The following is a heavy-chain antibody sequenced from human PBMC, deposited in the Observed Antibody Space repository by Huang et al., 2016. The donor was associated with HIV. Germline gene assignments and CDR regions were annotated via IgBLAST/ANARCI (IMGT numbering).Heavy chain of an antibody. CDR2: INHRGRT. D-gene: IGHD2-21*02. CDR3: ARPKMTDVTSDSSWNYFDY. CDR1: GGSFSNYY. V-gene: IGHV4-34*01. Sequence: HVQLHQWGAGLLKPSETLSLKCAVYGGSFSNYYWSRIRQSPGKGPEWIGEINHRGRTTFNPALKSRVTMSFDILKNQFDLNLTSVPAADTAVYYCARPKMTDVTSDSSWNYFDYWGQGTLVIVSS. J-gene: IGHJ4*02.